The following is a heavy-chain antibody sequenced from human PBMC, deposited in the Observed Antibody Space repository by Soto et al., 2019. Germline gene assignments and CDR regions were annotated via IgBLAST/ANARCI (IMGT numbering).Heavy chain of an antibody. D-gene: IGHD2-2*01. CDR2: IYYSGST. CDR3: ASPREYCSSTSCYVGAFDI. V-gene: IGHV4-59*08. Sequence: SETLSLTCTVSGGSISSYYWSWIRQPPGKGLEWIGYIYYSGSTTYNPSLKSRVTISVDTPKNQFSLKLSSVTAADTAVYYCASPREYCSSTSCYVGAFDIWGQGTMVTVSS. J-gene: IGHJ3*02. CDR1: GGSISSYY.